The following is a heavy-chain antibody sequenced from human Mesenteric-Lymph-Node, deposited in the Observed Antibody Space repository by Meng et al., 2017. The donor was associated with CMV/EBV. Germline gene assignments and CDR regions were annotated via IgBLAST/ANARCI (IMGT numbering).Heavy chain of an antibody. CDR2: INSDGSST. J-gene: IGHJ4*02. D-gene: IGHD2-2*01. CDR3: ARASSTSCYD. CDR1: GLTFSTYW. V-gene: IGHV3-74*01. Sequence: LSLTYAASGLTFSTYWMSWVRQAPGKGLVWVSRINSDGSSTTYADPVKGRFTISRDNAKSTLYLQMNSLRAEDTAVYYCARASSTSCYDWGQGTLVTVSS.